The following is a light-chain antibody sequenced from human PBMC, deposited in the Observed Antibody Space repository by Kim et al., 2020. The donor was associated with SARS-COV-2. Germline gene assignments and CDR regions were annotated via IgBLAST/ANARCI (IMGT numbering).Light chain of an antibody. Sequence: QLVLTQSPSASASLGASVKLTCTLSSGHSSYAIAWHQQRPERGPRYLMKLNSDGSHNRGDGIPDRFSGSSSGAERYLTISSLQSEDDADYYCQTWGTGIAVFGGGTQLTVL. CDR2: LNSDGSH. V-gene: IGLV4-69*01. CDR1: SGHSSYA. J-gene: IGLJ3*02. CDR3: QTWGTGIAV.